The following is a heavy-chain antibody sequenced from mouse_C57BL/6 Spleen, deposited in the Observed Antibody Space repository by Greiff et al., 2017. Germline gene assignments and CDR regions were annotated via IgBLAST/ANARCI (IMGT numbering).Heavy chain of an antibody. J-gene: IGHJ2*01. CDR3: ARLGPNYFDY. D-gene: IGHD4-1*01. V-gene: IGHV5-17*01. CDR1: DFTFGDYG. Sequence: EVMLVESGGGLVKPGGSLNLPVPASDFTFGDYGMPWFRQAPERGLEWVAYSSSGSNTIYYADTVKGRFTISRDNAKNTLFLQMTSLRSEDTAMYYCARLGPNYFDYWGQGTTLTVSS. CDR2: SSSGSNTI.